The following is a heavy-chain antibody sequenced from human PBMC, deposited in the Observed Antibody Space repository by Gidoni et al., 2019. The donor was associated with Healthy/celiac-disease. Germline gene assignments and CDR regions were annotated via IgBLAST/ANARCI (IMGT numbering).Heavy chain of an antibody. J-gene: IGHJ4*02. Sequence: QVQLVQSGAEVKKPGASVKVSCKASGYTFTSYGISWVRQAPGQGLEWMGWIGAYNGNTNYAQKLQGRVTMTTDTSTSTAYMELRSLRSDDTAVYYCARGFYDSSGYYYQTPELDYWGQGTLVTVSS. CDR1: GYTFTSYG. V-gene: IGHV1-18*01. CDR2: IGAYNGNT. D-gene: IGHD3-22*01. CDR3: ARGFYDSSGYYYQTPELDY.